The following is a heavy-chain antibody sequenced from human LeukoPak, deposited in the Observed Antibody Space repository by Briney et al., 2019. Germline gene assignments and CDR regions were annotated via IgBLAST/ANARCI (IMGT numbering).Heavy chain of an antibody. D-gene: IGHD3-10*01. V-gene: IGHV4-31*03. CDR2: IHYSGST. CDR1: GVSISSDAYY. J-gene: IGHJ4*02. Sequence: SETLSLTCTVSGVSISSDAYYWSWIRQHPGKGLEWIGYIHYSGSTYYNPSLESRVTISVDTSNNQFSLKLTSVTAADTAVYYCARGSTLIRGFDYWGQGTLVTVSS. CDR3: ARGSTLIRGFDY.